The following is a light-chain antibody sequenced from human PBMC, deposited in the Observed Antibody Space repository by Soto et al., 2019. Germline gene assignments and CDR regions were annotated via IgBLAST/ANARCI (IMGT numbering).Light chain of an antibody. CDR3: QQSYSSPFT. J-gene: IGKJ3*01. Sequence: DIQMTQSPSSLSASVGDRVTITCRASQSISSYLNWYQQKPGKAPNLLIYAASSLQSGVPSKFSCSGSGTDFTLTISILQPEDVATYYCQQSYSSPFTFGPGTKVDIK. CDR2: AAS. V-gene: IGKV1-39*01. CDR1: QSISSY.